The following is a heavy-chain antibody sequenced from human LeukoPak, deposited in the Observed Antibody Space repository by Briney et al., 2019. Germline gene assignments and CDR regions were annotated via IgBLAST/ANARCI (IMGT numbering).Heavy chain of an antibody. J-gene: IGHJ3*02. CDR3: ARARSPGVTMIVVVIDAFDI. Sequence: GASVKVSCKASGYTFTSYGISWVRQAPGQGLEWMGWISAYNGNTNYAQKLQGRVTMTTDTSTSTAYMELRSLRSDDTAVYYCARARSPGVTMIVVVIDAFDIWGQGTMVTVSS. D-gene: IGHD3-22*01. CDR1: GYTFTSYG. CDR2: ISAYNGNT. V-gene: IGHV1-18*01.